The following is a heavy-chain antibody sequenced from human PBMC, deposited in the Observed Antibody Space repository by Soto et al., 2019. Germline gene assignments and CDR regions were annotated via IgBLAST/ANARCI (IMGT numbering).Heavy chain of an antibody. Sequence: ASVKVSCKASGYTFTSYGISWVRQAPGQGLEWMGWISVYNDKTNYGQKFQGRVSMTTDTSTSTAYMELRSLRSDDTAVYFCARMYYYDGIGYYYWLDPWGQGTPVTVSS. CDR2: ISVYNDKT. V-gene: IGHV1-18*01. D-gene: IGHD3-22*01. CDR1: GYTFTSYG. J-gene: IGHJ5*02. CDR3: ARMYYYDGIGYYYWLDP.